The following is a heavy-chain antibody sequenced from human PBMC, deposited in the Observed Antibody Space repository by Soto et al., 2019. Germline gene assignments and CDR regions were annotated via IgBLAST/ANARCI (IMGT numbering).Heavy chain of an antibody. J-gene: IGHJ4*02. CDR2: IKSKTDGGTT. D-gene: IGHD3-16*02. Sequence: EVQLVESGGGLVKPGGSLRLSCAASGFTFSNAWMSWVRQAPGKGLEWVGRIKSKTDGGTTDYAAPVKGRFTISRDDSQHTLYLQMNSLKTEDTAVYYCTFYDYIWESYRYPFDYWGQGTLVTVSS. CDR1: GFTFSNAW. V-gene: IGHV3-15*01. CDR3: TFYDYIWESYRYPFDY.